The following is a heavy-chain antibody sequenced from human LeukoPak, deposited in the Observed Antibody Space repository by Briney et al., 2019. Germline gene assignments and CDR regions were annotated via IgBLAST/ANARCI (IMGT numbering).Heavy chain of an antibody. CDR2: TSGSGGST. CDR1: GFTFRSYA. D-gene: IGHD5-18*01. CDR3: AKSGGYSYVENFDY. V-gene: IGHV3-23*01. J-gene: IGHJ4*02. Sequence: AGGSLRLSCAASGFTFRSYAMNWVRQAPGKGLEWVSGTSGSGGSTFYADSVKGRFTMSRGNSKDTLYLQMNSLRAEDTAVYYCAKSGGYSYVENFDYWGQGTLVTVSS.